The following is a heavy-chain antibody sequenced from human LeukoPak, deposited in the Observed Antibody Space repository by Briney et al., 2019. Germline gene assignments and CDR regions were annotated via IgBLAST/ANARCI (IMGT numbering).Heavy chain of an antibody. CDR3: AREGIAARRPFDY. V-gene: IGHV4-4*08. CDR2: IYTSGST. Sequence: SETLSLTCTVSGGSISSYYWSWIRQPPGKGLEWIGRIYTSGSTNYNPSLKSRVTISVDTSKNQISLKLSSVTAADTVVYYCAREGIAARRPFDYWGQGTLVTVSS. J-gene: IGHJ4*02. D-gene: IGHD6-6*01. CDR1: GGSISSYY.